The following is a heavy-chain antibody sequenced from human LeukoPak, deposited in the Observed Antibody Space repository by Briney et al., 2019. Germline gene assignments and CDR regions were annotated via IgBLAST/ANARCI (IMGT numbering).Heavy chain of an antibody. J-gene: IGHJ4*02. CDR3: ARDLGGTTVTPGVVDY. Sequence: TGGSLRLSCAASGFTFSHYGMHWDRQGPSKGLEWVGVIWSDGSNKYHADSVKGRFSISRDNSKNTLYLQMNSLTAEDTAVYYCARDLGGTTVTPGVVDYWGQGTLVTVSS. CDR2: IWSDGSNK. V-gene: IGHV3-33*01. CDR1: GFTFSHYG. D-gene: IGHD4-17*01.